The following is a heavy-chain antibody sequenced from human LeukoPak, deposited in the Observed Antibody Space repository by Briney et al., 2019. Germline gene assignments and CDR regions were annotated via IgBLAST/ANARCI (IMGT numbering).Heavy chain of an antibody. CDR2: ISGTSGLI. Sequence: GGSLRLSCAASGFTFSTYSMNWVRQAPGKGLEWVSYISGTSGLIYYADSVKGRFTISRDNAKNSLYLQMNSLRDEDTAVYYCVRDQFFSFDYWGQGTLVTVSS. D-gene: IGHD3-3*01. CDR1: GFTFSTYS. CDR3: VRDQFFSFDY. V-gene: IGHV3-48*02. J-gene: IGHJ4*02.